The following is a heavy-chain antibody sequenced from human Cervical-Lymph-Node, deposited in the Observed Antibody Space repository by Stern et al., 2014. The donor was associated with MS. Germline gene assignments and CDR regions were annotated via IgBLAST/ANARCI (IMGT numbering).Heavy chain of an antibody. Sequence: VPLVESGGGVVQPGRSLRLSCAASGFTFSAYAMHWVRQAPGKGLEWLASVSADGTVNHYTDSVKGRLTISRDNSKYTLYLEMNSLITEDTAVYYCVKRGGNLLHYFDWWGQGALVTVSS. CDR2: VSADGTVN. CDR1: GFTFSAYA. CDR3: VKRGGNLLHYFDW. D-gene: IGHD4-23*01. J-gene: IGHJ4*02. V-gene: IGHV3-30*04.